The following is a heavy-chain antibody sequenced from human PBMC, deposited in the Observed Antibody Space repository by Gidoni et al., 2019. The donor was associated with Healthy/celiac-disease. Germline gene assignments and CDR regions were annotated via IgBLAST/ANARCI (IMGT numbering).Heavy chain of an antibody. V-gene: IGHV3-11*01. D-gene: IGHD1-26*01. CDR2: ISSSGSTI. CDR3: ARVWWWELPPRHHAFDI. J-gene: IGHJ3*02. Sequence: QVQLVASGGGFVKPGGSLRLSCAASGFTFSDYYMSWIRQAPGKGLEWVSYISSSGSTIYYADSVKGRFTISRDNAKNSLYLQMNSLRAEDTAVYYCARVWWWELPPRHHAFDIWGQGTMVTVSS. CDR1: GFTFSDYY.